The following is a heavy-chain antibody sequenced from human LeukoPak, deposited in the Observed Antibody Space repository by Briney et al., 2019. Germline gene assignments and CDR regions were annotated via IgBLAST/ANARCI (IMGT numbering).Heavy chain of an antibody. CDR1: GDSVSSNNVA. Sequence: SQTLSLTCAISGDSVSSNNVAWHWIRQSPSRGLEWLGRTYYRSKWCSAYAVSVKGRINISPDTSTNQFSLQLNSVTPEDTAVYFCAREVSGTTLDPWGQGTLVTVSS. CDR2: TYYRSKWCS. J-gene: IGHJ5*02. D-gene: IGHD1-1*01. CDR3: AREVSGTTLDP. V-gene: IGHV6-1*01.